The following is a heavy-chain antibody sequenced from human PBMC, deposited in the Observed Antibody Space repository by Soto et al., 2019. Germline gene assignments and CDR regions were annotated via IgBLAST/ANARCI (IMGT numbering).Heavy chain of an antibody. J-gene: IGHJ6*02. D-gene: IGHD3-3*01. V-gene: IGHV1-8*01. CDR2: MNPNSGNT. CDR1: GYTFTSYD. Sequence: ASVKVSCKASGYTFTSYDINWVRQATGQGLEWMGWMNPNSGNTGYAQKFQGRVTMTRNTSISTAYMELSSLRSEDTAVYYCARAYDFWMGYYISVYYYYGMDVWGQGTTVTVSS. CDR3: ARAYDFWMGYYISVYYYYGMDV.